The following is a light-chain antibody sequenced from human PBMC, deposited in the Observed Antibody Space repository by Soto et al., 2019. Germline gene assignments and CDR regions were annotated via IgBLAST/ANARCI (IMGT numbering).Light chain of an antibody. J-gene: IGKJ1*01. Sequence: DTQMTQSPSTLSASIGDRVTITCRASQRIDTWLAWYQQKPGTAPKLLIYKATIWQSGVPSRFSGSGSGTEFTLAISSLQPDDFATYYCQQYETFSPWTFGQGTKVDIK. V-gene: IGKV1-5*03. CDR3: QQYETFSPWT. CDR2: KAT. CDR1: QRIDTW.